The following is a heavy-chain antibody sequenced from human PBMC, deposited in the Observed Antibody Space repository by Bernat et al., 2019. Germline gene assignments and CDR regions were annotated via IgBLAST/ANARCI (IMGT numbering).Heavy chain of an antibody. CDR3: ARRPGGDHWFDP. J-gene: IGHJ5*02. Sequence: QVQLQESGPGLVKPSQTLSLSCTVSGGSISSGGYYWSWIRQLSGKGLEWIGYIDYSGDAYYKPSLKSRVAIAVDTSKNHFSLKLSSVTAADTAVYYCARRPGGDHWFDPWGQGTRVTVSS. V-gene: IGHV4-31*03. D-gene: IGHD3-16*01. CDR1: GGSISSGGYY. CDR2: IDYSGDA.